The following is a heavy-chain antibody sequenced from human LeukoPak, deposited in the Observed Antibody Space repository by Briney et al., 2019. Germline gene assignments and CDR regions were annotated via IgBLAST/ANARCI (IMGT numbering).Heavy chain of an antibody. CDR3: ARRGTIAVPVFWFDP. Sequence: GGSLRLSCVASGFTFTSYWMSWVRQAPGKGLEWVANIKQDGSEKYYLDSLEGRFTISRDNAKNSVYLQINRLRAEDTAVYYCARRGTIAVPVFWFDPWGRGTLVIVSS. V-gene: IGHV3-7*01. J-gene: IGHJ5*02. CDR1: GFTFTSYW. D-gene: IGHD6-19*01. CDR2: IKQDGSEK.